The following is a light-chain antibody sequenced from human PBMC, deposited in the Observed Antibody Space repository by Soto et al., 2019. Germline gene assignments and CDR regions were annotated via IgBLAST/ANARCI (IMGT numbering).Light chain of an antibody. CDR3: QQSYSAPPMYT. CDR1: QSISSY. V-gene: IGKV1-39*01. CDR2: AAS. Sequence: DIQMTQSPSSLSASVGDRVTITCRASQSISSYLNWYQQKPGKAPKLLFYAASSLQSGVPSRFSGSGSGTDFTLIVSSLQPEDFATYFCQQSYSAPPMYTFGQVTKLEIK. J-gene: IGKJ2*01.